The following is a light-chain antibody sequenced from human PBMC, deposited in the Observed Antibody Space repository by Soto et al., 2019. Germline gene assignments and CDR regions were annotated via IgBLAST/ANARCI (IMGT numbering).Light chain of an antibody. CDR3: QQFNNWPRT. V-gene: IGKV3D-15*01. CDR1: QSVRRN. CDR2: GAS. Sequence: EKVMTQSPATLSVSPGERATLSCRASQSVRRNLAWYQQRPGQAPRLLIYGASTRATGIPVRFSASGSGTEFTLTISSLQSEDFAVYYCQQFNNWPRTFGQGTKVDI. J-gene: IGKJ1*01.